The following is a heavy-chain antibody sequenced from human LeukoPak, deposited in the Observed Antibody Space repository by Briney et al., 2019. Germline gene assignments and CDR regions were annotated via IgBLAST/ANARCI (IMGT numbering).Heavy chain of an antibody. Sequence: GESLKISCKGSGYSFTSYWIGWVRQMPGKGLEWMGIIYPGDSDTRYSPSFQGQVTISADKSISTAYLQWSSLKASDTAMYYCARHNRLSYGRGPIDYYYYMDVWGKGTTVTISS. V-gene: IGHV5-51*01. J-gene: IGHJ6*03. CDR2: IYPGDSDT. CDR3: ARHNRLSYGRGPIDYYYYMDV. D-gene: IGHD4-17*01. CDR1: GYSFTSYW.